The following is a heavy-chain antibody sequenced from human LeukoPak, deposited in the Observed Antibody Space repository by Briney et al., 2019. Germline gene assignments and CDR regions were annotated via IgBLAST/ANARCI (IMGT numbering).Heavy chain of an antibody. CDR1: GFTFSSYG. CDR2: IWYDGSNK. J-gene: IGHJ4*02. CDR3: ARDLGAARPNFFDY. V-gene: IGHV3-33*02. D-gene: IGHD6-6*01. Sequence: TGGSLRLSCAASGFTFSSYGMHWVRQAPGKGLEWVAVIWYDGSNKYYADSAKGRFTISRDNSKNTLFLQMNSLRAEDTAVYYCARDLGAARPNFFDYWGQGTLVTVSS.